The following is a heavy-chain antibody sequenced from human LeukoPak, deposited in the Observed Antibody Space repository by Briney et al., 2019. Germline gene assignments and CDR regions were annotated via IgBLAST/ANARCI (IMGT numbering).Heavy chain of an antibody. J-gene: IGHJ4*02. Sequence: PGGTLRLSCAASGFAFSSYAMNWVRQSPGKGLEWVSSISGNSGLIDYADSVKGRFTISRDNSKTTLYLQLNSLKPEDTAVYYCSKDPHARVEVGVLHWGQGTLVTVSS. D-gene: IGHD2-2*01. CDR3: SKDPHARVEVGVLH. CDR2: ISGNSGLI. CDR1: GFAFSSYA. V-gene: IGHV3-23*01.